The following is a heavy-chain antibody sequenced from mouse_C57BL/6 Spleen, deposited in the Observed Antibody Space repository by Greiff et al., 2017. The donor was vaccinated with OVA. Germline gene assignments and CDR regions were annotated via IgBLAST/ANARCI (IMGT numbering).Heavy chain of an antibody. V-gene: IGHV1-42*01. D-gene: IGHD2-1*01. CDR2: INPSTGGT. Sequence: VHVKQSGPELVKPGASVKISCKASGYSFTGYYMNWVKQSPEKSLEWIGEINPSTGGTTYNQKFKAKATLTVDKSSSTAYMQLKSLTSEDSAVYYCARRRAYGTPFDYWGQGTTLTVSS. J-gene: IGHJ2*01. CDR1: GYSFTGYY. CDR3: ARRRAYGTPFDY.